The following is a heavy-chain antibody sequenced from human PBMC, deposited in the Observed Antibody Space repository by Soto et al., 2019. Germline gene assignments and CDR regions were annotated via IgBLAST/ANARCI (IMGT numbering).Heavy chain of an antibody. J-gene: IGHJ6*02. D-gene: IGHD3-9*01. Sequence: GASVKVSCKASGYTFTGYYMHWVRQAPGQGLEWMGWINPNSGGTNYAQKFQGWVTMTRDTSISTAYMELSRLRSDDTAVYYCARDSPYYDILTGSIYGMDVWGQGTTVTVSS. CDR2: INPNSGGT. CDR3: ARDSPYYDILTGSIYGMDV. CDR1: GYTFTGYY. V-gene: IGHV1-2*04.